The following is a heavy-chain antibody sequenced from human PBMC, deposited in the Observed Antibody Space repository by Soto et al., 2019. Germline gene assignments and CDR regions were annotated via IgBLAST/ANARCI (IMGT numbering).Heavy chain of an antibody. V-gene: IGHV4-59*01. CDR2: IYYSGST. J-gene: IGHJ5*02. CDR3: ARLEYSSGWYIWNWFDP. CDR1: GGSISSYY. Sequence: SETLSLTCTVSGGSISSYYWSWIRQPPGKGLEWIGYIYYSGSTNYNPSLKSRVTISVDTSKNQFSLKLSSVTAADTAVYYCARLEYSSGWYIWNWFDPWGQGTLVTVSS. D-gene: IGHD6-19*01.